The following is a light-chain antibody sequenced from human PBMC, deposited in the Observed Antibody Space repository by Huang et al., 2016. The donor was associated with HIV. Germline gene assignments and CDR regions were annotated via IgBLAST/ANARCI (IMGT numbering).Light chain of an antibody. CDR3: QQYYASPQT. CDR2: WSS. CDR1: QSAFSTSTNKDY. V-gene: IGKV4-1*01. J-gene: IGKJ1*01. Sequence: DIAMAQSPGSLAVSLGERATLTCRSSQSAFSTSTNKDYLAWFQQKPGQPPKLLLFWSSTREGGVPERFSGSGSGTHFTLTIDNLEADDAATYYCQQYYASPQTFGQGTRV.